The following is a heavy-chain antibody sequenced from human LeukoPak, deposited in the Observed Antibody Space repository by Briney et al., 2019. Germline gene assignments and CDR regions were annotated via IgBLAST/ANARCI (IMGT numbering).Heavy chain of an antibody. CDR1: GFTFGSYA. CDR2: INGSGDRT. CDR3: ANGPSGYYIY. V-gene: IGHV3-23*01. D-gene: IGHD3-3*01. Sequence: GGTLRLSCVASGFTFGSYAMNWVRQAPGKGLEWVSSINGSGDRTYYADSVKGRFTISRDNSKNTLYLQMNSLRAEDTAVYYCANGPSGYYIYWGQGTLVTVSS. J-gene: IGHJ4*02.